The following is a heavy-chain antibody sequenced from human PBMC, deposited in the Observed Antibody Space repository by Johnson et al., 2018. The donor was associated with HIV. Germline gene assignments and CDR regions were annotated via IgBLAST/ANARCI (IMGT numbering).Heavy chain of an antibody. D-gene: IGHD1-26*01. V-gene: IGHV3-7*03. CDR1: GFPFHTYW. Sequence: VQLVESGGGLVQPGGSLRLSCAASGFPFHTYWMSWVRQGPGKGLEWVASIKQDGSEKYYVDSVKGRFTISRDNAKNSLYLQMNSLRAEDTAVYYCATFGGGSFHAFDIWGQGTMVTVSS. J-gene: IGHJ3*02. CDR3: ATFGGGSFHAFDI. CDR2: IKQDGSEK.